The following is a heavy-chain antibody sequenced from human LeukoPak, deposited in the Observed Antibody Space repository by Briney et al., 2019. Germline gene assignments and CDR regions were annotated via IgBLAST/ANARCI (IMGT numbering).Heavy chain of an antibody. V-gene: IGHV3-23*01. CDR2: ISDSGGST. D-gene: IGHD3-9*01. CDR3: AKASYDIWTGAAY. Sequence: GGSLRLSCAASGFTFSSYAMSWVRQAPGKGLEWVSGISDSGGSTYYADSVKGRFTISRDNSKNTLYLQMNSLRAEDTAVYYCAKASYDIWTGAAYWGQGTLVTVSS. CDR1: GFTFSSYA. J-gene: IGHJ4*02.